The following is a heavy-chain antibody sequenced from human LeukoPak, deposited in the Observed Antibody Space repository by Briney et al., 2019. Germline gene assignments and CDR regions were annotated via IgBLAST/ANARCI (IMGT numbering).Heavy chain of an antibody. CDR1: VESFSGYY. CDR2: INHSGTT. J-gene: IGHJ4*02. V-gene: IGHV4-34*01. CDR3: ARRGMMYSYDSSGYPH. D-gene: IGHD3-22*01. Sequence: SETLSLTCAVYVESFSGYYWSWIRQPPGKGLEWIGDINHSGTTNYNPSLKSRLTISVDTSKNQFSLKLSSVTAADTAVYYCARRGMMYSYDSSGYPHWGQGTLVSVSS.